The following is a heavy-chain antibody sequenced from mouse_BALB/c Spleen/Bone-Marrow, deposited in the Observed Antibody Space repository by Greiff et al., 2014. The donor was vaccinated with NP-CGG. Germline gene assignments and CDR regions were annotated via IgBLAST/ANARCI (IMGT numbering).Heavy chain of an antibody. J-gene: IGHJ1*01. CDR1: GYTFTTYW. V-gene: IGHV1-7*01. Sequence: VQLVESGAELAKPGASVKMSCKASGYTFTTYWIHWVKQRPGQGLEWIGYINPSTGNTEYNQKFRDRATLTADKSSSTPYMQLSSLTSEDSAVYCCARGLRDWYFDVWGAGTTVTVSS. D-gene: IGHD2-4*01. CDR3: ARGLRDWYFDV. CDR2: INPSTGNT.